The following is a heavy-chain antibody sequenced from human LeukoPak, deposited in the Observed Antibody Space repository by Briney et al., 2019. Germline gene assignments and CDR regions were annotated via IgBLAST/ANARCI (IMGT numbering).Heavy chain of an antibody. J-gene: IGHJ5*02. D-gene: IGHD6-6*01. CDR3: ARLSYSSSSCWFDP. CDR2: IYYSGST. V-gene: IGHV4-30-4*08. Sequence: PSQTLSLTCTVSGGSISRGDYYWSWIRQPPGKGLEWFGYIYYSGSTYYNPSLKSRFTISVDTSKNQFSLKLSSVTAADTAVYYCARLSYSSSSCWFDPWGQGTLVTVSS. CDR1: GGSISRGDYY.